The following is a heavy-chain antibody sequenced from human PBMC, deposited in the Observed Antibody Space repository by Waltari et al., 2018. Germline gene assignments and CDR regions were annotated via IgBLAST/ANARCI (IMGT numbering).Heavy chain of an antibody. J-gene: IGHJ4*02. CDR3: VRYSDY. V-gene: IGHV3-7*01. D-gene: IGHD2-21*01. CDR1: GLTFSNYW. CDR2: TNQDGSEK. Sequence: EVQLVESGGGSVQTGRSLGLSCAASGLTFSNYWMNWVRQAPGKGLEWVATTNQDGSEKSYLDAVKGRFTISRDNAKNSLYLQMDSLRVEDTAVYYCVRYSDYWGQGTLVTVSS.